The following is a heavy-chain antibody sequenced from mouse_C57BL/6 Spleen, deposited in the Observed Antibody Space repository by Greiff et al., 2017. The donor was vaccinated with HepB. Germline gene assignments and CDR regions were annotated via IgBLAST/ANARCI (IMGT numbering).Heavy chain of an antibody. V-gene: IGHV3-6*01. J-gene: IGHJ2*01. CDR1: GYSITSGYY. CDR3: AREDGNCDY. Sequence: EVQVVESGPGLVKPSQSLSLTCAVTGYSITSGYYWNWIRQAPGNKREWKGYISYDGSNNYNPSLKNRISITRDTSKNQICLKLNSVTTEDTATYYCAREDGNCDYWGQGTTLTVSS. D-gene: IGHD2-1*01. CDR2: ISYDGSN.